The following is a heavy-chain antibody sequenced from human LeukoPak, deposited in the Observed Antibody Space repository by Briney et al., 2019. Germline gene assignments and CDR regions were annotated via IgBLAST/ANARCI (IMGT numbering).Heavy chain of an antibody. CDR2: INPDGSGK. CDR3: ASWGAGGNS. Sequence: GGSLRLSCEASGFTLSTYWMNWVRQVPGKGLDWVANINPDGSGKRYVDTVKGRFTIARDNADNSLSLQMNSLRAEDTAVYYCASWGAGGNSWGQGTLVTVSS. J-gene: IGHJ4*02. CDR1: GFTLSTYW. V-gene: IGHV3-7*01. D-gene: IGHD3-16*01.